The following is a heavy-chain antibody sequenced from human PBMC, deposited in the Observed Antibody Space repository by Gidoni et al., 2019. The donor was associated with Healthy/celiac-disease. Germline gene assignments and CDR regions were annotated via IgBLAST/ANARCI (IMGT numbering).Heavy chain of an antibody. D-gene: IGHD3-22*01. V-gene: IGHV3-33*01. CDR3: ARAGDYYDSSGYYNYYGMDV. J-gene: IGHJ6*02. CDR1: GCTFSSYG. Sequence: QVQLVESGGGVVQPGRSLRLSCEASGCTFSSYGMHWVRQAPGKGLEGVAVIWYDGSNKYYADSVKGRFTISRDNSKNTLYLQMNSLRAEDTAVYYCARAGDYYDSSGYYNYYGMDVWGQGTTVTVSS. CDR2: IWYDGSNK.